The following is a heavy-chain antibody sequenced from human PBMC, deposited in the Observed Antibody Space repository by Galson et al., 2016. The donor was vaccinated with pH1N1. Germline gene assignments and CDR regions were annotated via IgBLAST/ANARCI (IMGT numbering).Heavy chain of an antibody. V-gene: IGHV3-30-3*01. D-gene: IGHD5-18*01. Sequence: SLRLSCAASGFASNDYAIHWVRQAPGKGLEWVALISYDGSSKYYADSVKGRFTISRDNSRNTLSLQMNSLRGEDTAVYYCARSSQRGYSYACDHWGQGTLVTVSS. CDR2: ISYDGSSK. J-gene: IGHJ5*02. CDR3: ARSSQRGYSYACDH. CDR1: GFASNDYA.